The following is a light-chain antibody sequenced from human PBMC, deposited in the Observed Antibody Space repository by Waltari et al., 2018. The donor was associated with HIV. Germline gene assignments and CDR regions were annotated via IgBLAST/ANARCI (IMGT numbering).Light chain of an antibody. V-gene: IGKV3-20*01. CDR1: QSVSSSY. J-gene: IGKJ2*01. CDR3: QQYGSAPYT. CDR2: GAS. Sequence: EIVLTQSPGTLSLSPGERATLSCRARQSVSSSYLAWYQQKTGQAPRLLIYGASSRATGIPDRFSGSGSGTDFTLTISRLEPEDFAVYYCQQYGSAPYTFGQGTKLEIK.